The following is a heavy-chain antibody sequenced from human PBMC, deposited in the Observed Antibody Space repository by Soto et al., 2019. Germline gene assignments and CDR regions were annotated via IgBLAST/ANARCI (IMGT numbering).Heavy chain of an antibody. CDR2: ISYDGSNK. CDR1: GFTFSSYG. CDR3: AKLGGLGGLIAAAGTGDY. V-gene: IGHV3-30*18. D-gene: IGHD6-13*01. J-gene: IGHJ4*02. Sequence: QVQLVESGGGVVQPGRSLRLSCAASGFTFSSYGMHWVRQAPGKGLEWVAVISYDGSNKYYADSVKGRFTISRDNSKNPLYRKMNSLRAEDTAVYYCAKLGGLGGLIAAAGTGDYWGQGTLVTVSS.